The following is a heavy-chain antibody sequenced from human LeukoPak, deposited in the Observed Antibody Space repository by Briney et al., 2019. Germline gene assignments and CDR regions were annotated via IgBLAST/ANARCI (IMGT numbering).Heavy chain of an antibody. CDR1: GFTVSSKY. Sequence: GGSLRLSCAASGFTVSSKYMSWVRQAPGKGLEWVSVIYSGDTTYYADSVKGRFTISRDSSKNTLYLQMNSLRVEDTAVYYCARDGTGSNSGWYIHWGQGALVTVSS. CDR3: ARDGTGSNSGWYIH. D-gene: IGHD6-19*01. V-gene: IGHV3-53*01. CDR2: IYSGDTT. J-gene: IGHJ4*02.